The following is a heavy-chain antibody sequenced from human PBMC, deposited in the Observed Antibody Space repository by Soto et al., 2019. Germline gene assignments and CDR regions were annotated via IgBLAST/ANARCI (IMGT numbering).Heavy chain of an antibody. D-gene: IGHD2-15*01. CDR3: ARVSIVVVVAATRFDP. CDR1: GGSISSGGYY. V-gene: IGHV4-31*03. Sequence: QVQLQESGPGLVKPSQTLSLTCTVSGGSISSGGYYWSWIRQHPGKGLEWIGYIYYSGSTYYKPSLKRRVTKSVDTSKNQFSLKLNSVTAADTAVYYCARVSIVVVVAATRFDPWGQGTLVTVSS. J-gene: IGHJ5*02. CDR2: IYYSGST.